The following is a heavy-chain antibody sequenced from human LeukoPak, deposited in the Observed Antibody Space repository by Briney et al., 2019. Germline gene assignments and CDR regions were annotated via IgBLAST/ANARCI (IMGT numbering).Heavy chain of an antibody. CDR2: ISYDGSNK. Sequence: GGSLRLSCAASGFTFSSYAMHWVRQAPGKGLEWVAVISYDGSNKYYADSVKGRFTISRDNSKNTLYLQMNSLRAEDTAVYYCASSSYGYLANDYWGQGTLATVSS. J-gene: IGHJ4*02. V-gene: IGHV3-30*04. D-gene: IGHD5-18*01. CDR1: GFTFSSYA. CDR3: ASSSYGYLANDY.